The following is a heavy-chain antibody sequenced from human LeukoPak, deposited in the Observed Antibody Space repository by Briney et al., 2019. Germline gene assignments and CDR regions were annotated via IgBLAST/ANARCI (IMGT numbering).Heavy chain of an antibody. CDR2: IYYSGST. CDR1: GGSISSSSYY. J-gene: IGHJ4*02. V-gene: IGHV4-39*07. D-gene: IGHD6-13*01. CDR3: ARENPDYSSSWYAN. Sequence: SETLSLTCTVSGGSISSSSYYWGWIRQPPGKGLEWIGSIYYSGSTYYNPSLKSRVTISVDTSKNQFSLKLSSVTAADTAVYYCARENPDYSSSWYANWGQGTLVTVSS.